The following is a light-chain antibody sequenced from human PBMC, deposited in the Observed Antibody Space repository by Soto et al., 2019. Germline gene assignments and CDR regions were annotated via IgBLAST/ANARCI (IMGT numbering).Light chain of an antibody. V-gene: IGKV3-20*01. CDR1: QSVTSNF. Sequence: EIVLTQSPVTLSVSPGERAILSCRASQSVTSNFLAWYQQKPGQAPRLLISGASRRATGVPDSFSGSGSGTDFTLTISRLEPEDFAVYYCQHYGSSALTFGGGTKVDI. CDR3: QHYGSSALT. CDR2: GAS. J-gene: IGKJ4*01.